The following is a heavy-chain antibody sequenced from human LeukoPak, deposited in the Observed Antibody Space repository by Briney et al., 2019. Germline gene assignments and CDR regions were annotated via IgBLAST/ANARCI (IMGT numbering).Heavy chain of an antibody. D-gene: IGHD6-19*01. Sequence: SQTLSLTCAISGDRISSNSVAWNWIRQSPSRGLEWLGRTYYRSKWYNDFAVSVKSRMNINPDISRNQFSLQLNSVTPEDTAVYYCARVTYSGSNDYWGQGTLVTVSS. J-gene: IGHJ4*02. V-gene: IGHV6-1*01. CDR2: TYYRSKWYN. CDR1: GDRISSNSVA. CDR3: ARVTYSGSNDY.